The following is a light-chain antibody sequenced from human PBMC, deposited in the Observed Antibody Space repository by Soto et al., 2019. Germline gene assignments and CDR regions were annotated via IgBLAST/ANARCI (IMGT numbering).Light chain of an antibody. V-gene: IGKV3-20*01. Sequence: EIVLTQSPGTLSLSPGERATLSCRASQSIGNNYLAWYQQKPGQAPRLLIYGASSRATGIPDRFSGSGSGTDFSLTISRLEPEDFAVYYCHQYATSPALTFGGGTKVDIK. CDR1: QSIGNNY. CDR2: GAS. CDR3: HQYATSPALT. J-gene: IGKJ4*01.